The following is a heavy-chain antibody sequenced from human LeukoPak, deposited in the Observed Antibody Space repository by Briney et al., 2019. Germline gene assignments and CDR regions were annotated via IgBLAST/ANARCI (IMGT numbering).Heavy chain of an antibody. J-gene: IGHJ4*02. CDR3: ARDGSPFDS. V-gene: IGHV3-7*01. D-gene: IGHD1-26*01. CDR1: AFTFRSYW. CDR2: IKQDGSEK. Sequence: GGSLRLSCAASAFTFRSYWMSWVRQAPGKGLEWVANIKQDGSEKYYVDSVKGRFTISRDNAKKSQSLQMNSLRAEDTAVYYCARDGSPFDSWGQGTLVTVSS.